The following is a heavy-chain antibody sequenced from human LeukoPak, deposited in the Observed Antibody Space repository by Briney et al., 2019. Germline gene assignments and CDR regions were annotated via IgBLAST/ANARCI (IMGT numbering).Heavy chain of an antibody. V-gene: IGHV5-51*01. CDR3: ARAEFYFYGSGLDF. CDR2: IYPSDSDT. CDR1: GYSFTNFW. J-gene: IGHJ4*02. Sequence: GESLKISCEGSGYSFTNFWIAWVRQMPGKGLEWMGIIYPSDSDTRVGPSFQGQVTISADKSINTAYLHWISLQATDTAIYYCARAEFYFYGSGLDFWGQGTQVTVSS. D-gene: IGHD3-10*01.